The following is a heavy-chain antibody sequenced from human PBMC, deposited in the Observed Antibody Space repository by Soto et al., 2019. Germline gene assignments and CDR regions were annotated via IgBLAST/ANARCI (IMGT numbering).Heavy chain of an antibody. CDR2: INPNSGGT. V-gene: IGHV1-2*02. CDR1: GYTFTGYY. CDR3: ARGRALRFLEWLSPLYGMDV. Sequence: QVQLVQSGAEVKKPGASVKVSCKASGYTFTGYYMHWVRQAPGQGLEWMGWINPNSGGTNYAQKFQGMVTMTRDTSISTAYMELSRLRSDDTAVYYCARGRALRFLEWLSPLYGMDVWGQGTTVTVSS. J-gene: IGHJ6*02. D-gene: IGHD3-3*01.